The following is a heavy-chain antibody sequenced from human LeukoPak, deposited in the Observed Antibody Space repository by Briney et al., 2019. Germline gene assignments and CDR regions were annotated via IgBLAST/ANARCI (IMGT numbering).Heavy chain of an antibody. D-gene: IGHD5-24*01. V-gene: IGHV3-74*01. CDR1: GFTFSSYW. CDR2: INSDGSST. Sequence: PGGSLRLSCAASGFTFSSYWMHWVRQAPGKWLVWVSRINSDGSSTSYADSVKGRFTISRDNSKNTLYLQMNSLRAEDTAVYYCAKQDGYNVDYYFDYWGQGTLVTVSS. J-gene: IGHJ4*02. CDR3: AKQDGYNVDYYFDY.